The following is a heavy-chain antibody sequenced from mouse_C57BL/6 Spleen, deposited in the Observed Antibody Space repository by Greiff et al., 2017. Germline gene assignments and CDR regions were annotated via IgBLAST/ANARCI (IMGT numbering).Heavy chain of an antibody. CDR2: INPSSGYT. D-gene: IGHD2-5*01. J-gene: IGHJ2*02. CDR3: ARDYSNYVDYLDY. Sequence: VQLQQSGAELARPGASVKMSCKASGYTFTRYTMHWVKQRPGQGLEWIGYINPSSGYTKYNQKFKDKATLTANKSSSTAYMQLSSLTSEDSAVYYCARDYSNYVDYLDYWGQGTSLTVSS. CDR1: GYTFTRYT. V-gene: IGHV1-4*01.